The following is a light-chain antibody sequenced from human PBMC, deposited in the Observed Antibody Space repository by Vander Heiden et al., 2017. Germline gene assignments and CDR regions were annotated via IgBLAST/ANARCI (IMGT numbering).Light chain of an antibody. CDR3: LTWDTSTAV. V-gene: IGLV3-1*01. CDR1: KLGDKY. Sequence: SFELTQSPPVSWSPGQTTTITCSGDKLGDKYVSWYQKKPGQSPVLLIYQDKNRPSGIPERFSASNSGNTATLTISGSQAIDEADYYCLTWDTSTAVFGGGTKLTVL. J-gene: IGLJ2*01. CDR2: QDK.